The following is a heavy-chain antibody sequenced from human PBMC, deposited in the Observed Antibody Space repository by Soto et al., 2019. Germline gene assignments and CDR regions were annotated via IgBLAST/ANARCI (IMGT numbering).Heavy chain of an antibody. Sequence: QMQLVQSGGEVKKPGSSVKVSCKASGGTFNSDAINWVRQAPGQGLEWMGGIIPIFGTTNFAQKFQGRVTITANKPTRTAYMELSSLRSEDTAVYYCARDDGGGVEIYFYHGMDVWGQGTTVTVSS. D-gene: IGHD2-15*01. CDR1: GGTFNSDA. CDR2: IIPIFGTT. CDR3: ARDDGGGVEIYFYHGMDV. V-gene: IGHV1-69*06. J-gene: IGHJ6*02.